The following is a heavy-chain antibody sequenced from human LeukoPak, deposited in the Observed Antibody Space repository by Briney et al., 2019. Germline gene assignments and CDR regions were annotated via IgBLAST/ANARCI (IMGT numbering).Heavy chain of an antibody. Sequence: ASVKVSCKASGYTFTSYAISWVRQAPGQGLEWMGGIIPIFGTANYAQKFQGRVTITTDESTSTAYMELSSLRSEDTAVYYCARSSTRALEYFDYWGQGTLVTVSS. CDR1: GYTFTSYA. CDR3: ARSSTRALEYFDY. CDR2: IIPIFGTA. V-gene: IGHV1-69*05. J-gene: IGHJ4*02. D-gene: IGHD2-2*01.